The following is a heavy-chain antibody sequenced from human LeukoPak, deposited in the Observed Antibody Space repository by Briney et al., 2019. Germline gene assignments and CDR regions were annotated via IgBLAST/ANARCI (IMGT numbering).Heavy chain of an antibody. CDR1: GFTFRTYS. J-gene: IGHJ4*02. V-gene: IGHV3-30*03. CDR2: VSADGRTQ. D-gene: IGHD5-24*01. CDR3: AREFGHNRWYFDY. Sequence: PGGSLRLSCAASGFTFRTYSIHWVRQAPGKGLEWVTVVSADGRTQLYSDFVKGRFTVSRDNSLNTLHLQMNSLKTEDTAVYYCAREFGHNRWYFDYWGQGALVTVSS.